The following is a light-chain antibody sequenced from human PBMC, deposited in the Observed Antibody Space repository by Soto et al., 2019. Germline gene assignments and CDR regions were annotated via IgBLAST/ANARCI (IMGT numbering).Light chain of an antibody. V-gene: IGKV1-5*03. Sequence: DIQMTQSPSTLSASVGDRVTITCRASQSISSWLAWYQQKPGKAPKLLIYKASSLESGVPSRFSGSGSGTEFTLPISSLQPDDFATYYCQQYNSQLTFGQGTKV. CDR3: QQYNSQLT. CDR2: KAS. J-gene: IGKJ1*01. CDR1: QSISSW.